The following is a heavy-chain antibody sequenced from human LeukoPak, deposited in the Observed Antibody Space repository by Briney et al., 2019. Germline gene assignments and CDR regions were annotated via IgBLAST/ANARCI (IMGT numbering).Heavy chain of an antibody. CDR1: GFTFSDYW. Sequence: GGSLRLSCAASGFTFSDYWMHWVRQAPGKGLVWVSHINADEDRAAYADSVKGRFTISRDNARNTLYLQMNSLRAEDTAVYYCARGYCSGRSCYMWYSDYWGQGTLVTVSS. J-gene: IGHJ4*02. V-gene: IGHV3-74*01. D-gene: IGHD2-15*01. CDR2: INADEDRA. CDR3: ARGYCSGRSCYMWYSDY.